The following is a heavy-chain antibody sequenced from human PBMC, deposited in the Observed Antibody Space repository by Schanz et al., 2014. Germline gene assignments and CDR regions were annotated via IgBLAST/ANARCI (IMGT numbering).Heavy chain of an antibody. Sequence: QVQLVQSGAEVKKPGASVKVSCKASGYTTFTDYYIHWVRQAPGQGLEWMGWINPNSGDTNYAQKFQGWVTMTRDTSISTAYMEVSRLKSDDPAVYYCARLSVAGRPHVNYWYFDLWGRGTLVTVSS. CDR1: GYTTFTDYY. CDR2: INPNSGDT. D-gene: IGHD6-19*01. V-gene: IGHV1-2*04. J-gene: IGHJ2*01. CDR3: ARLSVAGRPHVNYWYFDL.